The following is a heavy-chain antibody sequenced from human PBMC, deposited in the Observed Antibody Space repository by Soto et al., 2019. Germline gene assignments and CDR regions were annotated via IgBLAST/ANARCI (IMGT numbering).Heavy chain of an antibody. CDR3: AHSXXXXXXDAQVGDFDY. CDR1: GFSLTTDGVG. V-gene: IGHV2-5*02. D-gene: IGHD3-16*01. J-gene: IGHJ4*02. Sequence: QITLKESGPTLVKPTQTLTLTCSFSGFSLTTDGVGVGWVRQPPGEALEWLALIYWDDDERYSPSLKTRLTITKDPSXNQXVLIMTXXAPVDTATYYCAHSXXXXXXDAQVGDFDYWGQGTLVTVSS. CDR2: IYWDDDE.